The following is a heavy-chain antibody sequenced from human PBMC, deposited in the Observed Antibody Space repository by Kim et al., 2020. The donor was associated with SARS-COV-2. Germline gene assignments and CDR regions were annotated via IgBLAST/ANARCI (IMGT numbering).Heavy chain of an antibody. D-gene: IGHD6-19*01. V-gene: IGHV1-24*01. Sequence: ASVKVSCKVSGYTLTELSMHWVRQAPGKGLEWMGGFDPEGGETIYAQKFQGRVTMTEDTSTDTAYMELSSLRSEDTAVYYCATGPAVAGTLVHYYYYYGMDVWGQGTTVTVSS. CDR2: FDPEGGET. CDR1: GYTLTELS. CDR3: ATGPAVAGTLVHYYYYYGMDV. J-gene: IGHJ6*02.